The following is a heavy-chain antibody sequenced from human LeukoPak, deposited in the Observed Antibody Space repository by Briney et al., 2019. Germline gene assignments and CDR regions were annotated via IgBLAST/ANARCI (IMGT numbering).Heavy chain of an antibody. CDR3: TTVSVVVRGAATDY. J-gene: IGHJ4*02. CDR1: GFTFSNAW. D-gene: IGHD3-10*01. V-gene: IGHV3-15*01. Sequence: PGGSLRLSCAASGFTFSNAWMSWVRQAPGKGLEWVGRIKSKTDGGTTDYAAPVKGRFTISRDDSKNTLYLQMNSLKTEDTAVYYCTTVSVVVRGAATDYWGQGTLVTVSS. CDR2: IKSKTDGGTT.